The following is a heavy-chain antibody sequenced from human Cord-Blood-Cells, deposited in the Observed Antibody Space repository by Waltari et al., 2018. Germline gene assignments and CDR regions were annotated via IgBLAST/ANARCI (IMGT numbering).Heavy chain of an antibody. D-gene: IGHD6-13*01. V-gene: IGHV3-23*01. CDR3: AKGMDIAAASDY. CDR2: ISGSGGST. J-gene: IGHJ4*02. Sequence: EVQLLESGGGLVQPGGSLRLSCAASGFTFSSYAMSWVRQAPGKGVEWVAVISGSGGSTYYADSVKGRFTISRDNSKNTLYLQMNSLRAEDTAVYYCAKGMDIAAASDYWGQGTLVTVSS. CDR1: GFTFSSYA.